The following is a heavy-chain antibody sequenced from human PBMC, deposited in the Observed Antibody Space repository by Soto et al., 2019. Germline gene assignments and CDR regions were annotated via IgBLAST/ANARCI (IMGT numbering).Heavy chain of an antibody. CDR3: ARDPEWEPLDY. J-gene: IGHJ4*02. Sequence: EVQLVESGGGLVQPGGSLRLSCAASGLTVSSTYRSWAPQVPGKGLEWVSVIYSGGSTYYADSVKGRFTISRDNSKNTLYLQMNSLRAEDTAVYYCARDPEWEPLDYWGQGTLVTVSS. CDR1: GLTVSSTY. V-gene: IGHV3-66*01. CDR2: IYSGGST. D-gene: IGHD1-26*01.